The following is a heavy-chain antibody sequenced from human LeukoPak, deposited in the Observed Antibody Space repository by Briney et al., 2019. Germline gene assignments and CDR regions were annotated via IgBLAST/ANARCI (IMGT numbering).Heavy chain of an antibody. D-gene: IGHD6-13*01. J-gene: IGHJ4*02. Sequence: GASVKVSCKASGYTFTGYYMHWVRQAPGQGLEWMGWINPNSGGTNYAQKFPGRVTMTGDTSISTAYMELSRLRSDDTAVYYCARERIAAAATSADYWGQGTLVTVSS. V-gene: IGHV1-2*02. CDR1: GYTFTGYY. CDR2: INPNSGGT. CDR3: ARERIAAAATSADY.